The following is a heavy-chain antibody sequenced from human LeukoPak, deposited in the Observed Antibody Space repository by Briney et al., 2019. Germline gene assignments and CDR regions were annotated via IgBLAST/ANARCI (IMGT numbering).Heavy chain of an antibody. D-gene: IGHD2-2*01. V-gene: IGHV3-11*04. Sequence: GGSLRLSCAASGFTFSDYYMGWIRQAPGKGLEWLSYISGSGTTMYYADSVKGRFTISRDNAKNSLYLQMNSLRAEDTAVYYCARGQLRAFDIWGQGTMVTVSS. CDR3: ARGQLRAFDI. J-gene: IGHJ3*02. CDR1: GFTFSDYY. CDR2: ISGSGTTM.